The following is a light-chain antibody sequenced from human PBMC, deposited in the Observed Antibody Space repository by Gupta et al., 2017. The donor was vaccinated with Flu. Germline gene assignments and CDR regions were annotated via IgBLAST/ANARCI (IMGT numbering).Light chain of an antibody. CDR1: QSVSSY. V-gene: IGKV3-11*01. CDR2: DAS. Sequence: GERATRSCRASQSVSSYLDWYQQKPGQAPRLLIYDASNRATGIPARFSGSGSGTDFTLTISSLEPEDFAVYYCQQRSNWPITFGQGTRLEIK. CDR3: QQRSNWPIT. J-gene: IGKJ5*01.